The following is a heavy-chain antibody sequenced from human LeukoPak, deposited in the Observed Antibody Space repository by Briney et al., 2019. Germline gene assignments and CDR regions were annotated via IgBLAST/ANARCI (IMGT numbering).Heavy chain of an antibody. J-gene: IGHJ4*02. V-gene: IGHV3-49*04. CDR2: IRSKAYGGTT. CDR1: GFTFGDYA. D-gene: IGHD3-10*01. Sequence: GGSLRLSCTASGFTFGDYAMSWVRQAPGKGLERVGFIRSKAYGGTTEYAASVKGRFTISRDDSKSIAYLQMNSLKTEDTAVYYCTREVWGVDYWGQGTLVTVSS. CDR3: TREVWGVDY.